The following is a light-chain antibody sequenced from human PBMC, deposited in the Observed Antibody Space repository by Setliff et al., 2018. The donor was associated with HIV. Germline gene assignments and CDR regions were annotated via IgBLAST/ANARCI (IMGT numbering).Light chain of an antibody. CDR2: DVS. Sequence: SALTQPRSMSGSPGQSVTISCTGTSSDVDAYDYVSWYKHHPGKAPKLLTYDVSERPSGVPDRFSGSKSGNTASLTISGLQAEDEADYYCCSYAGSYTYVFGTGTKVTVL. J-gene: IGLJ1*01. V-gene: IGLV2-11*01. CDR3: CSYAGSYTYV. CDR1: SSDVDAYDY.